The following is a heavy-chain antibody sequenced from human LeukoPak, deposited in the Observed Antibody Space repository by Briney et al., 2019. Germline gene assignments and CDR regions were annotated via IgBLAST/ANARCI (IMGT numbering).Heavy chain of an antibody. CDR1: GFTFSGSA. CDR3: TRGSTTVTTDFDY. V-gene: IGHV3-73*01. Sequence: HPGGSLRLSCAASGFTFSGSAMHSVRLASGKGLEWVGRIRSKANSYATAYAASVKGRFTISRDDSKNTAYLQMNSLKTEDTAVYYCTRGSTTVTTDFDYWGQGTLVTVSS. J-gene: IGHJ4*02. CDR2: IRSKANSYAT. D-gene: IGHD4-17*01.